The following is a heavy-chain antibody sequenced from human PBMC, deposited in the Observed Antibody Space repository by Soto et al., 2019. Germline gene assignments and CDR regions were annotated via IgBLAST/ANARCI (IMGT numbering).Heavy chain of an antibody. CDR2: IYSGGST. D-gene: IGHD3-22*01. Sequence: GGSQRLSCAASRFTLSSNYMSWARQAPGKRLEGVSFIYSGGSTYYADSVKGRFTISRDNSKNTLYLQMNRLRAEDTAVYDCERNGYDGSGHYYAFDVDYCGQGT. J-gene: IGHJ4*02. CDR3: ERNGYDGSGHYYAFDVDY. CDR1: RFTLSSNY. V-gene: IGHV3-66*01.